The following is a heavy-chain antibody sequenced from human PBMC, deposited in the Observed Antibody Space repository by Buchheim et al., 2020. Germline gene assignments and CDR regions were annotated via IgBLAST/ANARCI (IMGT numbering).Heavy chain of an antibody. D-gene: IGHD7-27*01. CDR3: ARSGRWANWGSSLDY. V-gene: IGHV1-69*01. CDR1: GGAFTSYG. J-gene: IGHJ4*02. CDR2: ITPMFGRT. Sequence: QVQLVQSGAEVKKPGSSVKVSCKTSGGAFTSYGINWVRQAPGQGLEWMGGITPMFGRTNYAQKFQGRVTITADESTSTTYMDVRNLRSEDTAVYYCARSGRWANWGSSLDYWGQGTL.